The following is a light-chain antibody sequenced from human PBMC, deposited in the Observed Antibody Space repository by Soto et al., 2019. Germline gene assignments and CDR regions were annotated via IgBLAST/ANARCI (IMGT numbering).Light chain of an antibody. Sequence: EIVLTQSPGTLSLSPGERATLSCRASQSVGSSYLAWYQQKPGQPPRLLFYGASSRATGIPDRFSGSGSGTDFTLTISRLEPEDFAVYYCQQYGSAPPVTFGGGTKVEIK. CDR1: QSVGSSY. V-gene: IGKV3-20*01. J-gene: IGKJ4*01. CDR2: GAS. CDR3: QQYGSAPPVT.